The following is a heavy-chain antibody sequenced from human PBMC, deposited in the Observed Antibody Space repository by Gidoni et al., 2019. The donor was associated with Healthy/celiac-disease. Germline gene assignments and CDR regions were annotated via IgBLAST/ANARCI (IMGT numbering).Heavy chain of an antibody. D-gene: IGHD3-10*01. Sequence: EVQLVESGGGLVKPGGSLRLSCAASGFPFSTYSMNWVRQAPGKGLEWVSSISSSSSYIYYADSVKGRFTISRDNAKNSLYLQMNSLRAEDTAVYYCARGVRSRVYYYGSGPDYWGQGTLVTVSS. CDR2: ISSSSSYI. CDR3: ARGVRSRVYYYGSGPDY. V-gene: IGHV3-21*01. J-gene: IGHJ4*02. CDR1: GFPFSTYS.